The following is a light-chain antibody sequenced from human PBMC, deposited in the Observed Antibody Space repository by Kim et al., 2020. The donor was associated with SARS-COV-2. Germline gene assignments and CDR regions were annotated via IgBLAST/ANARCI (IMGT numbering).Light chain of an antibody. CDR1: KLGTKF. V-gene: IGLV3-1*01. Sequence: LSPGQTASIACVGEKLGTKFVHWYQQKSGQSPTLVIYQTARRPSGTHERFSGSLSGNTATLTIRGSHAMDEADYFCQAWDDTSAVFGGGTQLTVL. CDR3: QAWDDTSAV. J-gene: IGLJ3*02. CDR2: QTA.